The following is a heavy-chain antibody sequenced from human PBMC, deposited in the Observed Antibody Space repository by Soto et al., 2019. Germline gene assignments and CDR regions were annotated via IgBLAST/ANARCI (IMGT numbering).Heavy chain of an antibody. CDR2: TYYRSKWYY. CDR3: ANDPGDSLDY. Sequence: PSQTLSLTCVISGDSVSIYSGAWNWIRQSPSRGLEWLGRTYYRSKWYYDYAESVKSRIIISVDTSKNQFSLQLNSVTPEDAAVYYCANDPGDSLDYWGQGIQVTV. CDR1: GDSVSIYSGA. J-gene: IGHJ4*02. D-gene: IGHD3-22*01. V-gene: IGHV6-1*01.